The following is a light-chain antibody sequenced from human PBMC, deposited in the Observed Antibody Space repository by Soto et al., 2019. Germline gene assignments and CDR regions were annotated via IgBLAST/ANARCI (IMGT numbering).Light chain of an antibody. CDR3: QQYYSTPLS. CDR2: WAS. Sequence: DIVMTQSPASLTVSLGARATINCKSSQSVLYSSTNKNYLAWYQQKPGQPPKLLIYWASTRQSGVPDRFSGSGSGTDFTLTISSLQAEDVAVYYCQQYYSTPLSFGPGTKLNIK. J-gene: IGKJ3*01. CDR1: QSVLYSSTNKNY. V-gene: IGKV4-1*01.